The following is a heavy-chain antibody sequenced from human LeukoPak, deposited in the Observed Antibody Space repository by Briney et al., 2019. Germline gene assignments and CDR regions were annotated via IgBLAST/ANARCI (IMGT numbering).Heavy chain of an antibody. Sequence: ASVKVSCKASGYTFTGYYMHWVRQAPGQGLEWMGWINPNSGGTNYAQKFQGRVTMTRDTSISTAYMELSRLRSDDTAVYYCARDECSSTSCYPDYWGQGTLVTVSP. CDR2: INPNSGGT. D-gene: IGHD2-2*01. CDR3: ARDECSSTSCYPDY. V-gene: IGHV1-2*02. J-gene: IGHJ4*02. CDR1: GYTFTGYY.